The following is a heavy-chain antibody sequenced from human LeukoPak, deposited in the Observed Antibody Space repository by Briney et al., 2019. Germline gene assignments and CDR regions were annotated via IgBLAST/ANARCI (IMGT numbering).Heavy chain of an antibody. Sequence: SQTPSLTCTVSGGSISSGGYYWSWIRQHPGKGLEWIGYIYYSGSTYYNPSLKSRVTISVDTSKNQFSLKLSSVTAADTAVYYCARDEGGSSAYNWFDPWGQGTLVTVSS. CDR1: GGSISSGGYY. V-gene: IGHV4-31*03. J-gene: IGHJ5*02. CDR2: IYYSGST. CDR3: ARDEGGSSAYNWFDP. D-gene: IGHD6-19*01.